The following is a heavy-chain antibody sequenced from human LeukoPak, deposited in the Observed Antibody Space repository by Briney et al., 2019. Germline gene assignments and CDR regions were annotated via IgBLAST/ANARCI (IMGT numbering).Heavy chain of an antibody. CDR2: IYYSGST. Sequence: SETLSLTCTVSGGSISSSSYYWDWIRQPPGKGLEWIGSIYYSGSTFYKPSPKSRVTISVDTPTNQFSLKLNSVTAADTAVYYCARHVRSNYYDTSGSLDYWGQGALVTVSS. CDR1: GGSISSSSYY. D-gene: IGHD3-22*01. CDR3: ARHVRSNYYDTSGSLDY. J-gene: IGHJ4*02. V-gene: IGHV4-39*01.